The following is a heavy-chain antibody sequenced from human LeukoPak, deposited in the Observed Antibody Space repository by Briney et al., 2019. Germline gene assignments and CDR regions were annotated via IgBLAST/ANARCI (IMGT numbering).Heavy chain of an antibody. Sequence: PSETLSLTCTVSGGSISSYYWSWIRQPPGKGLEWIGYIYYSGSTSYNPSLKSRVTISVDTSKNQFSLKLSSVTAADTAVYYCARVAAAAPDAFDIWGQGTMVTVSS. D-gene: IGHD6-13*01. CDR3: ARVAAAAPDAFDI. J-gene: IGHJ3*02. CDR1: GGSISSYY. CDR2: IYYSGST. V-gene: IGHV4-59*01.